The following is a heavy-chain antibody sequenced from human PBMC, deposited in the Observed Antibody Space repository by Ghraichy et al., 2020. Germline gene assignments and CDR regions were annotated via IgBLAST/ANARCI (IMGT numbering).Heavy chain of an antibody. J-gene: IGHJ6*02. CDR2: IYSGGST. Sequence: ESLNNSCAASGFTVSSNYMSWVRQAPGKGLEWVSVIYSGGSTYYADSVKGRFTISRHNSKNTLYLQMNSLRAEDTAVYYCARVKSGYSYGYYYYYYGMDVWGQGTTVTVSS. CDR1: GFTVSSNY. V-gene: IGHV3-53*04. D-gene: IGHD5-18*01. CDR3: ARVKSGYSYGYYYYYYGMDV.